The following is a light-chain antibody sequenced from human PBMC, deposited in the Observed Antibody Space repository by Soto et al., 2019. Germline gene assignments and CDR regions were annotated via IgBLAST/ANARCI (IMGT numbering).Light chain of an antibody. V-gene: IGKV1-39*01. CDR1: QSISSY. Sequence: DIQMTPSQSSLSASVLYIVNITFRSSQSISSYLNWYQQKPGKAPKLLIYAASTLQSGVPSRFSGSGSGTGFTLTISSLQPEDFATYYCQKYNNGGPLNFGGGTKVDIK. CDR3: QKYNNGGPLN. CDR2: AAS. J-gene: IGKJ4*01.